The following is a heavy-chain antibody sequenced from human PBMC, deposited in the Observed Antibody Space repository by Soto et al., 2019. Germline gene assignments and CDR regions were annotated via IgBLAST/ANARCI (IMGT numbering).Heavy chain of an antibody. D-gene: IGHD3-16*01. Sequence: QVQLVQSGAEVKNPGASVKVSCKASGYTFTRYGIGWARQAPGQGLEWMGWINTYNGNTNYAQNVQGRVTLTTDTSTSTAYMGQRSLRSNDTAIYYCAMVDVYVTPSPQDVWGQGTTVIVSS. CDR2: INTYNGNT. J-gene: IGHJ6*02. V-gene: IGHV1-18*01. CDR1: GYTFTRYG. CDR3: AMVDVYVTPSPQDV.